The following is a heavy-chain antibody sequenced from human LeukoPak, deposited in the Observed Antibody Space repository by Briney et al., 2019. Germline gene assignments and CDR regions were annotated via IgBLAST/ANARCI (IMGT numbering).Heavy chain of an antibody. CDR2: INTNTGNP. D-gene: IGHD2-15*01. V-gene: IGHV7-4-1*02. Sequence: ASVKVSCKASGYTFTSYAMAWVRQAPGQGVEWMGWINTNTGNPTYAQDFTGRFVFSLDTSVSTAYLQISTLKAEDTAVYYCARERPWCIFDYWGQGTLVTVSS. J-gene: IGHJ4*02. CDR1: GYTFTSYA. CDR3: ARERPWCIFDY.